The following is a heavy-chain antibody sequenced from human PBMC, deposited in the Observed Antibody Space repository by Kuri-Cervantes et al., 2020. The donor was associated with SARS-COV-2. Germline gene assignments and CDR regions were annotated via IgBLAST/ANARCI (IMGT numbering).Heavy chain of an antibody. Sequence: ASVKVSCKTSGYTFTSYGTTWVRQAPGQGLEWMGWMNPNSGNTGYAQKFQGRVTMTRNTSISTAYMELSSLRSEDTAVYYCARSRITIFGVVTIPLDYWGQGTLVTVSS. V-gene: IGHV1-8*01. CDR1: GYTFTSYG. CDR3: ARSRITIFGVVTIPLDY. J-gene: IGHJ4*02. CDR2: MNPNSGNT. D-gene: IGHD3-3*01.